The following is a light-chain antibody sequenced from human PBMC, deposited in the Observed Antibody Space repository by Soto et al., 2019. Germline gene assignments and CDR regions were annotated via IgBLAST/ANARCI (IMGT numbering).Light chain of an antibody. CDR1: VLAKKY. CDR3: YSATNNTLGV. CDR2: KDS. J-gene: IGLJ3*02. Sequence: SYELTQPSSVSVSPGQTARITCSGDVLAKKYARWFQQKPGQAPMVVIYKDSERPAGITERFSGSSSGTTVTLTISGAQVEDVADYYCYSATNNTLGVFGGGTKLTVL. V-gene: IGLV3-27*01.